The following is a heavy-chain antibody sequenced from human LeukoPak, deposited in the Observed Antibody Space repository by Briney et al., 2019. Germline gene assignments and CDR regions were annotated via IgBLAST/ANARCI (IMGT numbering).Heavy chain of an antibody. J-gene: IGHJ4*02. CDR1: GGTFSSYA. CDR2: IIPIFGTA. CDR3: ASNLPPNYYDSSGPPEEGY. Sequence: GASVKVSCKASGGTFSSYAISWVRQAPGQGLEWMGGIIPIFGTANYAQKFQGRVTITADKSTSTAYMELSSLRSEDTAVYYCASNLPPNYYDSSGPPEEGYWGQGTLVTVSS. D-gene: IGHD3-22*01. V-gene: IGHV1-69*06.